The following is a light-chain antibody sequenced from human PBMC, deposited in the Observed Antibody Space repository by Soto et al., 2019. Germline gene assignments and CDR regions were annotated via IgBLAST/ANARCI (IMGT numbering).Light chain of an antibody. CDR2: QAS. J-gene: IGKJ4*01. V-gene: IGKV1-5*03. CDR3: QSGVT. CDR1: QSISSW. Sequence: DIQMTQSPSTLSASVGDRVTITCRASQSISSWLAWYQQKPGKAPKLLIYQASSLQSGVPSRFSGSGSGTEFTLTISRLQPDDFATYDCQSGVTFGGGTKVEIK.